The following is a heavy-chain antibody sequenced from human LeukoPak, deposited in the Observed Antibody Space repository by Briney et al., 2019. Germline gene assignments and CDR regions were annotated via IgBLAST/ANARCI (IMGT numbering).Heavy chain of an antibody. D-gene: IGHD2-8*01. CDR2: ISLTGLT. CDR1: GGSISNTNW. Sequence: SETLSLTGGGSGGSISNTNWWRWVRQPPGQGLEWIGEISLTGLTHYNPSLESRVTVSLDKSKNQLSLNLTSVTAADTAVYYCSRENGAFSPFGYWGQGTLVTVLS. V-gene: IGHV4-4*02. CDR3: SRENGAFSPFGY. J-gene: IGHJ4*02.